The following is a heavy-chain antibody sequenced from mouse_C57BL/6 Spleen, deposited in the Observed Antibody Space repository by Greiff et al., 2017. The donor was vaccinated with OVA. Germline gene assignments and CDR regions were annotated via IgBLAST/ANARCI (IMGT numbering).Heavy chain of an antibody. V-gene: IGHV1-18*01. CDR3: ARGSITTVPDWYFDV. CDR2: INPNNGGT. D-gene: IGHD1-1*01. CDR1: GYTFTDYN. J-gene: IGHJ1*03. Sequence: VQLQQSGPELVKPGASVKIPCKASGYTFTDYNMDWVKQSHGKSLEWIGDINPNNGGTIYNQKFKGKATLTVDKSSSTAYMELRSLTSEDTAVYYCARGSITTVPDWYFDVWGTGTTVTVSS.